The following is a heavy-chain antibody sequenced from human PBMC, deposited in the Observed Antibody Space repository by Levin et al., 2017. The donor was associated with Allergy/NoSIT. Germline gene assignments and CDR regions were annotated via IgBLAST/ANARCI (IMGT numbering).Heavy chain of an antibody. J-gene: IGHJ4*02. CDR1: GFTFSDHY. CDR3: ARTGYCGSGVCYRDYFDH. D-gene: IGHD2-8*01. V-gene: IGHV3-72*01. CDR2: TRNKANSYTT. Sequence: GESLKISCAVSGFTFSDHYMDWVRQAPGKGLEWVGRTRNKANSYTTEYAASVKGRFTISRDESQNSLYLQMNSVKTEDTALYYCARTGYCGSGVCYRDYFDHWGQGTLVTVSS.